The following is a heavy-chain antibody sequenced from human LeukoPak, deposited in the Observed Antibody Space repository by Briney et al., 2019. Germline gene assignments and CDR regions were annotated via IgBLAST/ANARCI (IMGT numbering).Heavy chain of an antibody. V-gene: IGHV1-46*01. J-gene: IGHJ4*02. CDR3: ARGGYYYDSSTLDY. CDR1: GYTFTTYY. CDR2: INPSGGST. Sequence: ASVKVSCKASGYTFTTYYMHWVRQAPGQGLEWMGAINPSGGSTSYAQKFQGRLTMTRDTSTSTVYMDLSSLRPEDTAVYYCARGGYYYDSSTLDYWGQGTLVTVSS. D-gene: IGHD3-22*01.